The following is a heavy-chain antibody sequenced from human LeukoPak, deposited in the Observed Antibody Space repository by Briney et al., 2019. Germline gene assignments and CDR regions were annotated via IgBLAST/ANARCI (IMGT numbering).Heavy chain of an antibody. J-gene: IGHJ6*02. V-gene: IGHV3-53*01. CDR2: IYSGGST. CDR3: ARAATVTKPYYYYGMDV. CDR1: GFTVSSNY. Sequence: GGSLRLSCAASGFTVSSNYMSWVRQAPGKGLEWVSVIYSGGSTYYADSVKGRFTISRDNSKNTLYLQMNSLRAEDTAVYYCARAATVTKPYYYYGMDVWGQGTTVTVSS. D-gene: IGHD4-17*01.